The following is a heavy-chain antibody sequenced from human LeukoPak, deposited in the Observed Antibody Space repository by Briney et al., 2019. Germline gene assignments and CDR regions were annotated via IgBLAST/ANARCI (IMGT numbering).Heavy chain of an antibody. CDR2: IYHTGST. D-gene: IGHD7-27*01. CDR1: GGSVSDYY. V-gene: IGHV4-59*02. CDR3: ASRKLGNDY. Sequence: PSETLSLTCTISGGSVSDYYWRWIRQSPGKGLEWIGYIYHTGSTSYSPSLKSRVTISADTSQNQFSLKLGSVTAADTAVYYCASRKLGNDYWGQGTLVTVSS. J-gene: IGHJ4*02.